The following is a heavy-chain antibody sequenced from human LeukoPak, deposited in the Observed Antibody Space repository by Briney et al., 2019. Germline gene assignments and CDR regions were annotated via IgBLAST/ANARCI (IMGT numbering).Heavy chain of an antibody. V-gene: IGHV3-23*01. CDR2: VSGGGGST. J-gene: IGHJ4*02. CDR1: GFIFSSYA. D-gene: IGHD6-19*01. Sequence: GGSPRLSCAASGFIFSSYAMSWVRQAPGKGLEWVSSVSGGGGSTYYADSVKGRFTISRDNSKNTLYLQMNSLRAEDTAVYYCAKDRTSSGLDYWGQGTLVTVSS. CDR3: AKDRTSSGLDY.